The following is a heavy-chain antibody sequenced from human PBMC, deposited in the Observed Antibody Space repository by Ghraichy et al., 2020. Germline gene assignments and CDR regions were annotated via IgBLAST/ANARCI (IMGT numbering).Heavy chain of an antibody. Sequence: ASVKVSCKASGYTFTGYYMHWVRQAPGQGLEWMGRINPNSGDTNYAQKFQGRVTMTRDTSISTAYMELSRLRSDDTAVYYCAVGMDPLPKIVGGEGYFDYWGQGTLVTVSS. CDR3: AVGMDPLPKIVGGEGYFDY. J-gene: IGHJ4*02. D-gene: IGHD2/OR15-2a*01. CDR2: INPNSGDT. V-gene: IGHV1-2*06. CDR1: GYTFTGYY.